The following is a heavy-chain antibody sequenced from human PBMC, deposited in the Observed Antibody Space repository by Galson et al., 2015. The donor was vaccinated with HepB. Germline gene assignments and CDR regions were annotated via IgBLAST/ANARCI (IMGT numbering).Heavy chain of an antibody. CDR1: GGTFSSYA. CDR2: IIPIFGTA. D-gene: IGHD1-1*01. Sequence: SVKVSCKASGGTFSSYAISWVRQAPGQGLEWMGGIIPIFGTANYAQKFQGRVTITADESTSTAYMELSSLRSEDTAVYYCAREVLRNRAIAFDIWGQGTMVTVSS. CDR3: AREVLRNRAIAFDI. V-gene: IGHV1-69*13. J-gene: IGHJ3*02.